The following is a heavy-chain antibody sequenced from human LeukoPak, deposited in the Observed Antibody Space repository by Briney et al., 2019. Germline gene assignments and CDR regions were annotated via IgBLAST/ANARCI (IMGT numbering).Heavy chain of an antibody. CDR3: ARDPEYYYDSSGYSPVDY. D-gene: IGHD3-22*01. V-gene: IGHV3-21*01. Sequence: GGPLRLSCAASGFTFSSYSMNWVRQAPGKGLEWVSSISSSSSYIYYADSVKGRFTISRDNAKNSLYLQMNSLRAEDTAVYYCARDPEYYYDSSGYSPVDYWGQGTLVTVSS. CDR1: GFTFSSYS. CDR2: ISSSSSYI. J-gene: IGHJ4*02.